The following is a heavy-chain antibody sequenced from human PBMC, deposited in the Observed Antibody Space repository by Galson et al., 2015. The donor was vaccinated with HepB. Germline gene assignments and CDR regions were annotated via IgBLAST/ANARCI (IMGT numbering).Heavy chain of an antibody. CDR2: IYYSGST. CDR1: GGSISSGGYY. CDR3: ARATGGYSPLGWLGYPFDI. J-gene: IGHJ3*02. V-gene: IGHV4-31*03. Sequence: TLSLTCTVSGGSISSGGYYWSWIRQHPGKGLESIGYIYYSGSTYYNPSLKSRVTISVDTSKNQFSLKLSSVTAADTAVYYCARATGGYSPLGWLGYPFDIWGQGTMVTVSS. D-gene: IGHD2-15*01.